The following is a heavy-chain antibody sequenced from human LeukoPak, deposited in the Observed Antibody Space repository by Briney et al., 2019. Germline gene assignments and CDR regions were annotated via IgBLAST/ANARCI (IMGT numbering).Heavy chain of an antibody. CDR1: GFTFSSYG. J-gene: IGHJ4*02. CDR3: AKYGGGYNLGGFDY. V-gene: IGHV3-33*06. CDR2: IWYDGSNK. D-gene: IGHD5-24*01. Sequence: PGGSLRLSCAASGFTFSSYGMHWVRQAPGKGLEWVAVIWYDGSNKYYADSVKGRFTISRDNSKNTLYLQVNSLRAEDTAVYYCAKYGGGYNLGGFDYWGQGTLVTVSS.